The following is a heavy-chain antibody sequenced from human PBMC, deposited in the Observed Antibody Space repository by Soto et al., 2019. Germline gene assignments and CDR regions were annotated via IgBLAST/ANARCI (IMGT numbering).Heavy chain of an antibody. CDR1: GFSFTNYE. CDR3: ARESFSASPNFFDY. V-gene: IGHV3-48*03. J-gene: IGHJ4*02. Sequence: GVLRLSCAVSGFSFTNYEMNWVRQAPGKGLEWIAYIGLSGDTIYYADSVKGRFTISRDHAKNSLELQMNSLRADDTALYYCARESFSASPNFFDYWGRGTQVTVSS. CDR2: IGLSGDTI. D-gene: IGHD3-16*01.